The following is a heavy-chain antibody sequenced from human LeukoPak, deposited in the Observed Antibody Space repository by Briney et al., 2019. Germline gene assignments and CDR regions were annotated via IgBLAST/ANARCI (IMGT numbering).Heavy chain of an antibody. CDR1: GFTFSSDW. Sequence: GSLRLSCAASGFTFSSDWMHWVRQAPGKGLVWVSRIKSDGSSTRYADSVKGRFTISRDNAKNTLYLQMNSLRVEDTAVYYCARDSAECTGGYCYLVSWGQGSLVTVSS. CDR2: IKSDGSST. V-gene: IGHV3-74*01. D-gene: IGHD2-8*02. CDR3: ARDSAECTGGYCYLVS. J-gene: IGHJ4*02.